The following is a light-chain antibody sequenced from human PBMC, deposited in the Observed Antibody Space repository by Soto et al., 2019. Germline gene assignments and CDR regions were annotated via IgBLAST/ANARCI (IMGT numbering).Light chain of an antibody. CDR3: QVWDGLSDHVI. CDR1: NIESKS. CDR2: DDS. Sequence: SYELTQPPSVSVAPGQTARITCGGNNIESKSVHWYQQRPGQAPVLVVHDDSDRPSGIPERISGSNSGNTATLTISRVEAGDEAEYDCQVWDGLSDHVIFGGGTKLTVL. J-gene: IGLJ2*01. V-gene: IGLV3-21*02.